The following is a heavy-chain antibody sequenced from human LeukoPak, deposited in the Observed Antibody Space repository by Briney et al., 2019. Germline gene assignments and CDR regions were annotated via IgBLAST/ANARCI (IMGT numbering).Heavy chain of an antibody. CDR2: ISGSGVST. CDR3: AKEYGYTYGEFDY. D-gene: IGHD5-18*01. V-gene: IGHV3-23*01. CDR1: GFTFRTSG. J-gene: IGHJ4*02. Sequence: GGSLRLSCAASGFTFRTSGMSWVRQAPGKGLEWVSAISGSGVSTYYADSVKGRFTISRDNSKNTLYLQMNSLRAEDTAVYYCAKEYGYTYGEFDYWGQGTLVTVSS.